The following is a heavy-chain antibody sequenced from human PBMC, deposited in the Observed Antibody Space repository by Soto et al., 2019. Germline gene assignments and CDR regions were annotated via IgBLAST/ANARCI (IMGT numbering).Heavy chain of an antibody. J-gene: IGHJ4*02. CDR3: ARDDSGYSGSHYIDYFNF. CDR1: GGTFSSYA. V-gene: IGHV1-69*13. Sequence: ASVKVSCKASGGTFSSYAISWVRQVPGQGLEWMGGIIPIFGTANYAQNFQGRVTITADESTSTAYMELSSLRSEDTAIYYCARDDSGYSGSHYIDYFNFWGQGTLVTVSS. D-gene: IGHD1-26*01. CDR2: IIPIFGTA.